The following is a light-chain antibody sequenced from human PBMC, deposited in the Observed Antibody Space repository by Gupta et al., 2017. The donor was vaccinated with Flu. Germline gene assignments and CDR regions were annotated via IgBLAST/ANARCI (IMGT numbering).Light chain of an antibody. Sequence: DIPMTPSPSSLSASVCDRVSITCRASQNINKYLHWYQQKPGKAPKHLIYATSNLQSGVPSRFTGSASGTDFTLTISGLQPEDFANYYCKQMWTFGEGTKVEIK. CDR3: KQMWT. CDR2: ATS. V-gene: IGKV1-39*01. J-gene: IGKJ1*01. CDR1: QNINKY.